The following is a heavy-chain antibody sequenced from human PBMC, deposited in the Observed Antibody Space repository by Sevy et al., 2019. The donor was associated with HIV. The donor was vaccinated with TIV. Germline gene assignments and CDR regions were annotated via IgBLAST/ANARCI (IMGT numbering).Heavy chain of an antibody. J-gene: IGHJ4*02. CDR2: IIPIFGTA. V-gene: IGHV1-69*13. CDR3: ARAVWSSSSTFDY. D-gene: IGHD6-13*01. Sequence: ASVKVSCKASGGTFSSYAISWVRQAPGQGLEWMGGIIPIFGTANYAQKFQGRVTITADESTNTAYMELSSLRSEDTAVYYCARAVWSSSSTFDYWGQGTLVTVSS. CDR1: GGTFSSYA.